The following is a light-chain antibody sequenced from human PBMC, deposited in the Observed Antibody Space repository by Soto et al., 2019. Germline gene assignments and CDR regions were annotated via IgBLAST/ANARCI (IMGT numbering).Light chain of an antibody. Sequence: LTQPTSVSVSPGQSITISCTGNHNDIGTYDYVSWYQQHPGRAPRLLIYGVATRPSGISDRFSASKSGLTASLTISGLQPEEQADYYCSSFTSNRIYVFGPGTKVTVL. CDR2: GVA. J-gene: IGLJ1*01. V-gene: IGLV2-14*03. CDR3: SSFTSNRIYV. CDR1: HNDIGTYDY.